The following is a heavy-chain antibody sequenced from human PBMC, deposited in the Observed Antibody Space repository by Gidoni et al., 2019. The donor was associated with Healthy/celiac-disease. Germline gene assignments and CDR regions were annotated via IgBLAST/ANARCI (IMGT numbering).Heavy chain of an antibody. CDR1: GGSISSGGYY. V-gene: IGHV4-31*03. CDR2: IYYIGST. Sequence: QVQLQESGTGLVTPSQTLSLTCTVSGGSISSGGYYWSWIRHHPGKGMEWIGDIYYIGSTYYNPSLKSRVTISVDTSKNQFSLKLSSVTAADTAVYYCARVGGGSGIDYWGQGTLVTVSS. J-gene: IGHJ4*02. D-gene: IGHD3-3*01. CDR3: ARVGGGSGIDY.